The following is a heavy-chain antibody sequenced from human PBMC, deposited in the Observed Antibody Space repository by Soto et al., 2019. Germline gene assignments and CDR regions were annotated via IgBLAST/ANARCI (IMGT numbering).Heavy chain of an antibody. CDR1: GDSVTIIDYY. J-gene: IGHJ4*02. V-gene: IGHV4-39*01. CDR2: IHYSGST. D-gene: IGHD3-22*01. CDR3: AAHDSGGYYAEY. Sequence: QLQLQESGPGLVKPSETLSLTCTVSGDSVTIIDYYWGWIRQPPGKGLEWIGSIHYSGSTYYNPSLKSRVTISGDTSKKQFSLKLTSVTAADAAVYYCAAHDSGGYYAEYWGQGTLVTVSA.